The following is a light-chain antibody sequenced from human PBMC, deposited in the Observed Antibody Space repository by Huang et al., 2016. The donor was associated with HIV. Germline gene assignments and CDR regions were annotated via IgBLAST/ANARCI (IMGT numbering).Light chain of an antibody. CDR1: QSVSNN. J-gene: IGKJ3*01. CDR2: SAS. V-gene: IGKV3-15*01. CDR3: QQYDTWPIT. Sequence: EIVMTQSPATLSVSPGERVTLSCRASQSVSNNLAWYQQKPGQAPRLLVYSASTRATGVPARFRGSGSGTDFTLTITSLQSEHFAVYYCQQYDTWPITFGPGTRVDSK.